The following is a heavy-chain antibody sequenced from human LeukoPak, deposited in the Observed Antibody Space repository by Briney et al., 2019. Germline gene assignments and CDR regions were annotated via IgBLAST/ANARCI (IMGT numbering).Heavy chain of an antibody. V-gene: IGHV1-2*02. Sequence: ASVKVSCKASGNTFTDYYIYWVRQAPGQGLEWMGWINPNSADTNYAQKFQGRVTMTRDTSISTAYMELSSLRSDDTAIYYCARVGYSSGWYQEYYYYGMDVWGQGTTVTVSS. CDR3: ARVGYSSGWYQEYYYYGMDV. J-gene: IGHJ6*02. CDR2: INPNSADT. CDR1: GNTFTDYY. D-gene: IGHD6-19*01.